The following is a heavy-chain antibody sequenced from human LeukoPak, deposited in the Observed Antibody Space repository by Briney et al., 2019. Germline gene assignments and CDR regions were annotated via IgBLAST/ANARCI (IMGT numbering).Heavy chain of an antibody. Sequence: GGSLRLSCAASGFTVGSYCMSWVRQAPGKGLECVSVIYSGGSTHYADSVKGRFTISRDNSDNTLYLQMNSLRAEDTAVYYCARDGVSAAGTGPSFEHWGQGTLVTVSS. J-gene: IGHJ4*02. CDR1: GFTVGSYC. V-gene: IGHV3-66*01. CDR3: ARDGVSAAGTGPSFEH. D-gene: IGHD6-13*01. CDR2: IYSGGST.